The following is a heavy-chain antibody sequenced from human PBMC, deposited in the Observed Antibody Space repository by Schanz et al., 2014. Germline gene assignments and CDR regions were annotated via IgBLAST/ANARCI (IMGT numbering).Heavy chain of an antibody. Sequence: QVQLVQSGAEVKKPGASVKVSCKASGYTFTSYGISWVRQAPGQGLEWMGRIIPILGIANYAQNFQGRVTMTTDTSTSTSYMELTSLRFDDTAVYYCARDFSAYVGTYFDYWGLGILVTVSS. J-gene: IGHJ4*02. D-gene: IGHD5-12*01. CDR3: ARDFSAYVGTYFDY. V-gene: IGHV1-18*01. CDR1: GYTFTSYG. CDR2: IIPILGIA.